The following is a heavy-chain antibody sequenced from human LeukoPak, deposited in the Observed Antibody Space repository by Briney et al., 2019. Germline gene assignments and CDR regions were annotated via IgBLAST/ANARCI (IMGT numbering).Heavy chain of an antibody. CDR2: IVVGSGNT. J-gene: IGHJ4*02. Sequence: GASVKVSCKASGFTFSNSAMQWVRQARGQRLEWIGWIVVGSGNTNYAQKFRERVTITRDMSTSTAYMELSSLRSEDTAVYYCAVDVIYESDWGQGTLVTVSS. CDR1: GFTFSNSA. CDR3: AVDVIYESD. D-gene: IGHD2/OR15-2a*01. V-gene: IGHV1-58*02.